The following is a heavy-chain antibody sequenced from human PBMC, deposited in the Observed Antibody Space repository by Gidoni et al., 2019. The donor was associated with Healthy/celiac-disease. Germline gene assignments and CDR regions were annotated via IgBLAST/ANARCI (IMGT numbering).Heavy chain of an antibody. CDR3: ASMSGSYYWSGVDYFDY. Sequence: QVQLVESGGGVVQPGRSLRLSCAASGFTFSSYAMHWVRQAPGKGLEWVAVISYDGSNKYYADSVKGRFTISRDNSKNTLYLQMNSLRAEDTAVYYCASMSGSYYWSGVDYFDYWGQGTLVTVSS. V-gene: IGHV3-30-3*01. J-gene: IGHJ4*02. D-gene: IGHD1-26*01. CDR1: GFTFSSYA. CDR2: ISYDGSNK.